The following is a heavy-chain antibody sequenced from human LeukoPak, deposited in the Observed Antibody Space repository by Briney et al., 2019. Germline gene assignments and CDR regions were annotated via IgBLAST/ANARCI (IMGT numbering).Heavy chain of an antibody. CDR2: IHHNGEIT. J-gene: IGHJ4*02. V-gene: IGHV3-64D*06. CDR1: GFTLFWHV. Sequence: GGSLRLSCSASGFTLFWHVMHWVRQAPGKALEYVSFIHHNGEITSYADSVRGRFTVSRDNSKNTLFLELSSLRVDDTAVYYCARDRTAEYWGQGTLDTVSS. D-gene: IGHD4-17*01. CDR3: ARDRTAEY.